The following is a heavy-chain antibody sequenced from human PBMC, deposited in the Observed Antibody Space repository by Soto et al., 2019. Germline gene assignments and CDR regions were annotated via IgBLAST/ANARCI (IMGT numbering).Heavy chain of an antibody. V-gene: IGHV3-23*01. D-gene: IGHD2-15*01. Sequence: GGSLRLSCAASGFTGSSYAMSWVRQDPGKGLEWVSAISGSGNSTYHADSAKGRFTISRDKSKNTLYLKMSSLRAEDTAVYYCAERATPVPTPGNYLDGWGQGTLVTVSS. CDR2: ISGSGNST. CDR3: AERATPVPTPGNYLDG. J-gene: IGHJ4*02. CDR1: GFTGSSYA.